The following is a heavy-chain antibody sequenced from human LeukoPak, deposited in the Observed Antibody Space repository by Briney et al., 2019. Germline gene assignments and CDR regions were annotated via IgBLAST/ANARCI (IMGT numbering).Heavy chain of an antibody. J-gene: IGHJ4*02. CDR2: ISDTGGMT. D-gene: IGHD6-19*01. CDR1: GXTFSSHA. V-gene: IGHV3-64D*06. CDR3: YVSGWTEDIDN. Sequence: GGSLRLSCSASGXTFSSHAMHWVRQAPGKGLEYVSAISDTGGMTFYADSVKGRFTISRDNSKNTLYLQMSSLRGEDTAVYYCYVSGWTEDIDNWGQGTLVTVSS.